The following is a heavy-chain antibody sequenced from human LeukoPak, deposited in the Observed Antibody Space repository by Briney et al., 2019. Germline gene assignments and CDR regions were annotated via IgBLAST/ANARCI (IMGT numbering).Heavy chain of an antibody. V-gene: IGHV1-8*02. CDR2: MDPNSGNT. CDR3: ARGRGDYVWGSYRTNDY. D-gene: IGHD3-16*02. J-gene: IGHJ4*02. Sequence: ASVKVSCKASGYIFTGYYMHWVRQAPGQGLEWMGWMDPNSGNTGYAQKFQGRVTMTRNTSISTAYMELSSLRSEDTAVYYCARGRGDYVWGSYRTNDYWGQGTLVTVSS. CDR1: GYIFTGYY.